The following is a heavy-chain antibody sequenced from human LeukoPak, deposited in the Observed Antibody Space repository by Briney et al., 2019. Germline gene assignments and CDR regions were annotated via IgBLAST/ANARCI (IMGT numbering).Heavy chain of an antibody. CDR1: GFTIGTAW. D-gene: IGHD3-3*02. CDR3: IAHFPYFYGFDV. CDR2: IKSEGEGATT. J-gene: IGHJ6*04. V-gene: IGHV3-15*01. Sequence: PGVSHRLSCVSSGFTIGTAWMSWVRQAPGKGLEWLGHIKSEGEGATTDYAAPAKGRFAISRDDSKNMIYLQMSSLKIDDTAIYYCIAHFPYFYGFDVWGKGTTVTVSS.